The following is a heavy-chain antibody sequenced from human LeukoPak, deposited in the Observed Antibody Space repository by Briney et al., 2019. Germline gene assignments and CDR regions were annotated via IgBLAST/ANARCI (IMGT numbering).Heavy chain of an antibody. CDR3: AKGRGQSRPHYYFDS. CDR1: GFTFSSYW. D-gene: IGHD3/OR15-3a*01. CDR2: INGDGRNI. J-gene: IGHJ4*02. V-gene: IGHV3-74*01. Sequence: PGGSLRLSCVASGFTFSSYWMHWVRQDPRKGLVWVSRINGDGRNINYADSVRGRFTISRDSSKNTLYLQMNSLKLEDTAVYYCAKGRGQSRPHYYFDSWGQGTLVTVSS.